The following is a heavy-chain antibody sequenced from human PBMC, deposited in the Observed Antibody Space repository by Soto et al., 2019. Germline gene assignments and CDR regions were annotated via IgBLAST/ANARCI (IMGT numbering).Heavy chain of an antibody. V-gene: IGHV4-59*01. CDR1: GGSISSYY. CDR3: ERVEGRVGYYYDSSGYPLDV. D-gene: IGHD3-22*01. Sequence: SETLSLTCTVSGGSISSYYWSWIRQPPGKGLEWIGYIYYSGSTNYNPSLKSRVTISVDTSKNQFSLKLSSVTAADTAVYYCERVEGRVGYYYDSSGYPLDVWGQGTTVTVSS. CDR2: IYYSGST. J-gene: IGHJ6*02.